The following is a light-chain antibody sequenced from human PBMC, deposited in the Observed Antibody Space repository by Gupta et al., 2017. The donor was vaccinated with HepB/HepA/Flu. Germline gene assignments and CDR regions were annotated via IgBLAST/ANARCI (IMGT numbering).Light chain of an antibody. CDR2: GAS. CDR1: QSISSY. Sequence: QMNQSPSSMSASVGDRVTITCRASQSISSYLKWYQQKPGKAPKLLIYGASSLKSGVPSRFSGSGSGTDFTLTISSLQPEDFASYYCQQKNSSPCTFGRGTKVEIK. J-gene: IGKJ4*02. CDR3: QQKNSSPCT. V-gene: IGKV1-39*01.